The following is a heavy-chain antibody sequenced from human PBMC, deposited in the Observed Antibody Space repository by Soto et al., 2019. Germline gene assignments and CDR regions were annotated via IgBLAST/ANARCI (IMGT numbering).Heavy chain of an antibody. CDR3: ARHLLDDSSPNWLDP. CDR1: GVSISGYDYY. V-gene: IGHV4-39*01. Sequence: QLRESGPGLLKPQETLSLTCSVSGVSISGYDYYWAWLRQSPGTGLEWIGSIFKNGITYDNPAPTSPVSMSIDESKNGFSLRLTSMSAADTVTNYCARHLLDDSSPNWLDPWGQGILVTVSS. CDR2: IFKNGIT. D-gene: IGHD3-22*01. J-gene: IGHJ5*02.